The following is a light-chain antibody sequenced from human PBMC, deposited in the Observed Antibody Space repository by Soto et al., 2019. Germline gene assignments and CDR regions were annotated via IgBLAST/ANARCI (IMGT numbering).Light chain of an antibody. J-gene: IGKJ5*01. CDR2: DAS. Sequence: EIVLPQFPGTLSLSPGERATLSCRASQSVSSSYLAWYQRKPGQAPXLLSYDASNRATGIPARFSGSGSGTDFTLTISSLEPQDFLVYYGQQRSNWPPITFGQGTRLDIK. CDR1: QSVSSSY. V-gene: IGKV3-11*01. CDR3: QQRSNWPPIT.